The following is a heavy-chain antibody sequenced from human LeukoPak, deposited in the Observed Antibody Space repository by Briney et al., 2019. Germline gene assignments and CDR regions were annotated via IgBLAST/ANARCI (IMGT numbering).Heavy chain of an antibody. CDR1: GYTFTSYG. V-gene: IGHV1-8*02. CDR2: MNPNSGDT. Sequence: ASVKVSCKASGYTFTSYGITWVRQAPGQGLEWMGWMNPNSGDTGYAQKFQGRVTMTRNTSINTAYMELNSLTSEDTAVYYCARGIPSGWLGAVYWGQGTLVTVSS. J-gene: IGHJ4*02. CDR3: ARGIPSGWLGAVY. D-gene: IGHD6-19*01.